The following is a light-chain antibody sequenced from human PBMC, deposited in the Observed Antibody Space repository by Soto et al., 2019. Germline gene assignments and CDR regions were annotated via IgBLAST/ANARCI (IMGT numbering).Light chain of an antibody. CDR1: SSNFGAGYD. CDR3: QSYDSSLSDV. CDR2: GNS. V-gene: IGLV1-40*01. J-gene: IGLJ1*01. Sequence: QSVLTQPPSVSGAPGQRVTISCTGSSSNFGAGYDVHWYQQLPGTAPKLLIYGNSNRPSGVPDRFSGSKSGTSASLAITGLQAEDEADYYCQSYDSSLSDVFGTGTKVTVL.